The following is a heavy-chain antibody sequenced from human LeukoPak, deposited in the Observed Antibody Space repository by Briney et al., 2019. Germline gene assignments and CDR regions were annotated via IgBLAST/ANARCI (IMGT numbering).Heavy chain of an antibody. CDR3: ATDYYYDSSGSYYTVDY. J-gene: IGHJ4*02. CDR1: GNTFTSYG. CDR2: INPNSGGT. V-gene: IGHV1-2*02. D-gene: IGHD3-22*01. Sequence: GASVKVSCKASGNTFTSYGISWVRQAPGQGLEWMGWINPNSGGTNYAQKFQGRVTMTRDTSISTAYMELSSLRSEDTAVYYCATDYYYDSSGSYYTVDYWGQGTLVTVSS.